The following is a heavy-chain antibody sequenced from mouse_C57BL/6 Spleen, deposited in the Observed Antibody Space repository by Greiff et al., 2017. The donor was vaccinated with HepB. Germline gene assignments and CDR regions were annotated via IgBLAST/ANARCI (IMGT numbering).Heavy chain of an antibody. CDR2: INYDGSST. J-gene: IGHJ4*01. V-gene: IGHV5-16*01. CDR1: GFTFSDYY. CDR3: ARDDYYAMDY. Sequence: EVMLVESEGGLVQPGSSMKLSCTASGFTFSDYYMAWVRQVPEKGLEWVANINYDGSSTYYLDSLKSRFIISRDNAKNILYLQMSSLKPEDTATYYCARDDYYAMDYWGQGTSVTVSS.